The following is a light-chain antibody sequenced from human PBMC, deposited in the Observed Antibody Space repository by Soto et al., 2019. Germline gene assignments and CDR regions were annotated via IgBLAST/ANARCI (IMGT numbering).Light chain of an antibody. CDR1: QNIYNS. Sequence: DIQMTQSPSSLSASVGDRVTITCRASQNIYNSLNWYQQKPGKAPNLLIYGASNLQSGVPSRFSGSGSGTDFTLTISSLQPEDFATYYCQQSYSTPPITFGQGTRLEIK. V-gene: IGKV1-39*01. CDR3: QQSYSTPPIT. J-gene: IGKJ5*01. CDR2: GAS.